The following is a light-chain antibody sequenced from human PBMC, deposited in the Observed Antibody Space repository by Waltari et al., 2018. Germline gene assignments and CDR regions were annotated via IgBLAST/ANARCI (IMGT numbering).Light chain of an antibody. CDR1: SSDVGAYTY. CDR3: SSYISSSTLEL. Sequence: QSALTQPASVSGSPGQSITTSCPVTSSDVGAYTYFPWYQQHPGKAPKLIIFDVSNRPSGVSNRFSGSKSGNTASLTISGLQAEDEADYYCSSYISSSTLELFGGGTSLTVL. CDR2: DVS. J-gene: IGLJ2*01. V-gene: IGLV2-14*03.